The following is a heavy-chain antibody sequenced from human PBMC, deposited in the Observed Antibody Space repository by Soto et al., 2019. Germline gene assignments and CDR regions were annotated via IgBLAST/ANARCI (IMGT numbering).Heavy chain of an antibody. CDR1: GYTLTELS. J-gene: IGHJ2*01. CDR2: FDPEDGET. D-gene: IGHD4-17*01. V-gene: IGHV1-24*01. Sequence: QVQLVQSGAEVKKPGASVKVSCKVSGYTLTELSMHWVRQAPGKGLEWMGGFDPEDGETIYAQKFQGRVTRTEDTSTGTGYVEVSSLTSEDTAVYYCATEGYGDCWYFDLWGRGTLVTVSS. CDR3: ATEGYGDCWYFDL.